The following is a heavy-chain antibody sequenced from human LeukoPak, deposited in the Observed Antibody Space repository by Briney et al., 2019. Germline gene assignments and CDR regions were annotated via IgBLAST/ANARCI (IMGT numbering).Heavy chain of an antibody. CDR1: GFAFSSNW. Sequence: GGSLRLSCAASGFAFSSNWMHWVRQTPGKGLVWVSRINSGGSGTSYAASVEGRFTISRDNVRNTLYLQMDSLRAEDTAVYYCATSLGPLAEYWGQGTLVTVSS. V-gene: IGHV3-74*01. CDR3: ATSLGPLAEY. J-gene: IGHJ4*02. CDR2: INSGGSGT. D-gene: IGHD7-27*01.